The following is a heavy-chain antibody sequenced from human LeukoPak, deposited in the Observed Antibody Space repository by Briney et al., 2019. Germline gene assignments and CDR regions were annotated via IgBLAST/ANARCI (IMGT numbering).Heavy chain of an antibody. D-gene: IGHD3-3*01. CDR3: ASHSYDFWSGYYAD. CDR1: GGSISSGSYY. V-gene: IGHV4-61*02. CDR2: IYTSGST. Sequence: SQTLSLTCTVSGGSISSGSYYWSWIRQPAGKGLEWIGRIYTSGSTNYNPSLKSRVTISVDTSKNQFSLKLSSVTAADTAVYYCASHSYDFWSGYYADWGQGTLVTVSS. J-gene: IGHJ4*02.